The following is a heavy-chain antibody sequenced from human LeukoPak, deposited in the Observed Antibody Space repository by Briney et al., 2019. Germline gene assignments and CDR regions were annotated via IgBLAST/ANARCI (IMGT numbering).Heavy chain of an antibody. CDR3: SVIVGAFFDY. CDR2: IKQDGSET. CDR1: GFTFSSYG. V-gene: IGHV3-7*01. Sequence: GGSLRLSCAASGFTFSSYGMHWVRQAPGKGLEWVANIKQDGSETYYVDSVKGRFTISRDNAKNSLYLQMNSLRAEDTAVYYCSVIVGAFFDYWGQGTLVTVSS. D-gene: IGHD1-26*01. J-gene: IGHJ4*02.